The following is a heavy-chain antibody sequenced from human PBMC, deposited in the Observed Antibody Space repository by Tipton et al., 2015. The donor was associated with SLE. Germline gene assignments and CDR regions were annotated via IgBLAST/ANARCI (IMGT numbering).Heavy chain of an antibody. CDR2: IYPGDSGT. V-gene: IGHV5-51*03. CDR1: AYSFSNYG. Sequence: QLVQSGAVVKTPGESLKISCEGSAYSFSNYGIHWVRQMPGKGLEWMGIIYPGDSGTIYSPSFQGQVTISVDKSISTAYLQWSSLKASDTAMYYCARRADAGSYYFWGQGTLVTASS. CDR3: ARRADAGSYYF. D-gene: IGHD1-26*01. J-gene: IGHJ4*02.